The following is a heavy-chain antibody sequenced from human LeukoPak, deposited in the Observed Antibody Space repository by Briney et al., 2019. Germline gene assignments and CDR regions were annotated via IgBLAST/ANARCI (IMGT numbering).Heavy chain of an antibody. D-gene: IGHD3-22*01. V-gene: IGHV3-7*01. CDR1: GFTFSNYG. J-gene: IGHJ4*02. CDR2: IKEDGSEK. Sequence: QTGGSLRLSCAASGFTFSNYGMHWVRQAPGKGLEWVANIKEDGSEKYYVDSVKGRFTISRDNAKNSVYLQMNSLRAEDTAVYYCARGRFNYDSTGYSSFYYWGQGTLVTVSS. CDR3: ARGRFNYDSTGYSSFYY.